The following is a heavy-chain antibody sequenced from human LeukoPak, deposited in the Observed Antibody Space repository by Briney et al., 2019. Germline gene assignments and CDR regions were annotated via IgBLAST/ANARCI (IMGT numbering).Heavy chain of an antibody. CDR3: ARVVLTTVELTFDY. V-gene: IGHV4-31*03. Sequence: PSQTLSLTCTVSGVSISSGGYYWSWLRQHTGKGLDWIGYIYYSGSTDYNPSLKSRVTISVDTSKNQFSLKLSSVTAADTAVYDCARVVLTTVELTFDYWGQGSQVTVAS. J-gene: IGHJ4*02. CDR1: GVSISSGGYY. CDR2: IYYSGST. D-gene: IGHD4-11*01.